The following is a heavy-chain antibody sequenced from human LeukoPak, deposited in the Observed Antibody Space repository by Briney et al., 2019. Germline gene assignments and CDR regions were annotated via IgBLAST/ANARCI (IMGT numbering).Heavy chain of an antibody. Sequence: PSETLSLTCAFSGGSISSIIWWSWVRQPPGKGPECSGEIYHRGSTNYNPSLKSRVTISVEKSKNQFSLKLSSVTAADTAVYYCARDSGDYDSSGYYFDYWGQGTLVTASS. V-gene: IGHV4-4*02. J-gene: IGHJ4*02. CDR2: IYHRGST. CDR3: ARDSGDYDSSGYYFDY. D-gene: IGHD3-22*01. CDR1: GGSISSIIW.